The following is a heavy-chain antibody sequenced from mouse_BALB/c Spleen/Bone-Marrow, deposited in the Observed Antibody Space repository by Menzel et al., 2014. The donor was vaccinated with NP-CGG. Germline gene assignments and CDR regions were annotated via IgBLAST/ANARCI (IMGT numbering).Heavy chain of an antibody. CDR2: IYPSDSYT. Sequence: VQLQESGAELVRPGASVKLSCKASGYTFTSYWINWVKPRPGQGLEWIGNIYPSDSYTNYNQKFKDKATLTVDKSSSTAYMQLSSPTSQDSAVYYCTRLRIYFFDYWGQGITLTGSS. V-gene: IGHV1-69*02. J-gene: IGHJ2*01. CDR3: TRLRIYFFDY. CDR1: GYTFTSYW.